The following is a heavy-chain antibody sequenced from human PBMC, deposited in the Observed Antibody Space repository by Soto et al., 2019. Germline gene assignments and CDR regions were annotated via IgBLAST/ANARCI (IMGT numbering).Heavy chain of an antibody. V-gene: IGHV4-4*07. CDR1: GGSISTYY. J-gene: IGHJ3*02. CDR2: VYISGST. Sequence: QVQLQESGPGLVKPSETLSLTCTVSGGSISTYYWNWIRQSAGKGLEWIGRVYISGSTNYHPSLKSRVAMSVDTSNNQFSLKVTSVTAADTAVYYCARGGRDGFDIWGQGMMVTVSS. CDR3: ARGGRDGFDI.